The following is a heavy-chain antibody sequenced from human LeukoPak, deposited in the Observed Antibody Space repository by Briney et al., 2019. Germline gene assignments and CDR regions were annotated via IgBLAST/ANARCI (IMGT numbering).Heavy chain of an antibody. D-gene: IGHD2-2*01. J-gene: IGHJ6*02. CDR1: GGSFSGYY. CDR2: INHSGST. V-gene: IGHV4-34*01. CDR3: ARGKPAANYYYYYGMDV. Sequence: SETLSLTCAVYGGSFSGYYWSWIRQPPGKGLEWIGEINHSGSTNYNPSLKSRVTISVDTSKNQFSLNLSSVTAADTAVYYCARGKPAANYYYYYGMDVWGQGTTVTVSS.